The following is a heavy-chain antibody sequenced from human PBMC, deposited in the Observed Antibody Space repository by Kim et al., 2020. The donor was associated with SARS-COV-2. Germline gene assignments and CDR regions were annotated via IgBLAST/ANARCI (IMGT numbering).Heavy chain of an antibody. V-gene: IGHV3-33*05. Sequence: GGSLRLSCAASGFTFSSYGMHWVRQAPGKGLEWVAVISYDGSNKFYADSVKGRFTISRDNSKNTLYLQMNSLRAEDAAVYYCAREGIRVRAVAGTSLYYFDYWGQGTLVTVSS. CDR1: GFTFSSYG. J-gene: IGHJ4*02. CDR2: ISYDGSNK. D-gene: IGHD6-19*01. CDR3: AREGIRVRAVAGTSLYYFDY.